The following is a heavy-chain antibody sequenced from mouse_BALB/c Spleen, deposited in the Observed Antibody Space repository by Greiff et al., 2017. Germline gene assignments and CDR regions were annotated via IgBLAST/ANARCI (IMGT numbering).Heavy chain of an antibody. CDR3: TREGNYYGSTPFAY. D-gene: IGHD1-1*01. CDR1: GFTFSSYT. V-gene: IGHV5-6-4*01. CDR2: ISSGGSYT. Sequence: EVMLVESGGGLVKPGGSLKLSCAASGFTFSSYTMSWVRQTPEKRLEWVATISSGGSYTYYPDSVKGRFTISRDNAKNTLYLQMSSLKSEDTAMYYCTREGNYYGSTPFAYWGQGTLVTVSA. J-gene: IGHJ3*01.